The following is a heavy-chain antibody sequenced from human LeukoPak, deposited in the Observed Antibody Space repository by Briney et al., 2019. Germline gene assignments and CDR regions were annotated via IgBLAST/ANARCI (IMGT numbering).Heavy chain of an antibody. CDR2: INPNNGGT. V-gene: IGHV1-2*02. D-gene: IGHD6-6*01. J-gene: IGHJ4*02. Sequence: ASVKVSCKASGYIFTVYYIHWVRQAPGQGLEWMGYINPNNGGTNSAEKFQGRVTMTADKSINTAYMDLRRLRYDDTAVYYCARGPRDSSIGYWGQGTLV. CDR1: GYIFTVYY. CDR3: ARGPRDSSIGY.